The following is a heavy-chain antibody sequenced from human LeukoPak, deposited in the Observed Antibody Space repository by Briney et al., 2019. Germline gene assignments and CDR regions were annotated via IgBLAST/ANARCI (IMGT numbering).Heavy chain of an antibody. CDR3: ARVLGCSTTSCYAAYIDS. CDR2: IYYRGGT. D-gene: IGHD2-2*01. Sequence: SETLSLTCTVSGGSISSYYWIWVRQPPGKGLEWIGYIYYRGGTNYNPSLKSRVTISVDTSKTQFSLKLSSVTAADTAVYYCARVLGCSTTSCYAAYIDSWGQGTLVTVSS. CDR1: GGSISSYY. V-gene: IGHV4-59*01. J-gene: IGHJ4*02.